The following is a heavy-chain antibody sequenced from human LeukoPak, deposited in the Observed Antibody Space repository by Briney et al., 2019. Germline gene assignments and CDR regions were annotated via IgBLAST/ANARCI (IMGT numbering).Heavy chain of an antibody. CDR2: IIPILGIA. D-gene: IGHD3-10*01. J-gene: IGHJ4*02. CDR3: ARAPGYGSGSYLDY. V-gene: IGHV1-69*04. CDR1: GGTFSSYA. Sequence: GASVKVSCKASGGTFSSYAISWVRQAPGQGLEWMGRIIPILGIANYAQKFQGRVTITADKSTSTAYMELSGLRSEDTAVYYCARAPGYGSGSYLDYWGQGTLVTVSS.